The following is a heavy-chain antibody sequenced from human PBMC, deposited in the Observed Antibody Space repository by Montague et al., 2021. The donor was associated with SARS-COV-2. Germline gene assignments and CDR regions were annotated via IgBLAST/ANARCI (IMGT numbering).Heavy chain of an antibody. J-gene: IGHJ6*03. Sequence: SETLSLTCTVYDGSFSGYFWSWVRQPPGKGLGLVWEINHSGSTSSNPSLKIQVTISVYTSKNQFSLKLSSVTAADTAVYYCARARQDVVVASLGIRAYYYYYYMDVWGKGTTVTVSS. V-gene: IGHV4-34*01. CDR2: INHSGST. CDR3: ARARQDVVVASLGIRAYYYYYYMDV. D-gene: IGHD2-2*01. CDR1: DGSFSGYF.